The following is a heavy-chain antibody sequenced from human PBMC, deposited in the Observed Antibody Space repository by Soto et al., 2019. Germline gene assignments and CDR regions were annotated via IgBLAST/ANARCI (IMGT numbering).Heavy chain of an antibody. CDR2: IYYSGST. J-gene: IGHJ5*02. Sequence: QVQLQESGPGLVKPSETLSLTCTVSGGSISSYYWSWIRQPPGKGLEWIGYIYYSGSTNYNPSLKSRATISLDTSKNQFSLKLSSVTAADTAAYYCARQGPASILNTWFDPWGQGTLVTVSS. CDR3: ARQGPASILNTWFDP. CDR1: GGSISSYY. D-gene: IGHD2-2*01. V-gene: IGHV4-59*01.